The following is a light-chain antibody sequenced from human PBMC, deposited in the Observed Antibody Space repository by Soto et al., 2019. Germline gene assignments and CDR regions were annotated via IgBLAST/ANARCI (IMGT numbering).Light chain of an antibody. CDR2: RNN. J-gene: IGLJ2*01. V-gene: IGLV1-47*01. CDR1: RTNIGSNH. Sequence: QPVLTQPPSASGTPGQRVTISCSGSRTNIGSNHVYWYQQLPGTAPKLLIYRNNQRPSGVPDRFSGSKSGTSASLAISGLRSEVEADYHCAAWDDSLSVVFGGGTKLTVL. CDR3: AAWDDSLSVV.